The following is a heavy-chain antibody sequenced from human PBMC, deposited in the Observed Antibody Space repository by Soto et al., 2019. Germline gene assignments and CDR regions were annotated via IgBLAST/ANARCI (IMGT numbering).Heavy chain of an antibody. Sequence: GGSLRLSCAASGFTFSSYAMSWVRQAPGKGLEWVSAISGSGGSTYYADSVKGRFTISRDNSKNTLYLQMNSLRAEDTAVYYCAVRFLEWDVSYYFDYWGQGTLVTVSS. V-gene: IGHV3-23*01. D-gene: IGHD3-3*01. J-gene: IGHJ4*02. CDR2: ISGSGGST. CDR3: AVRFLEWDVSYYFDY. CDR1: GFTFSSYA.